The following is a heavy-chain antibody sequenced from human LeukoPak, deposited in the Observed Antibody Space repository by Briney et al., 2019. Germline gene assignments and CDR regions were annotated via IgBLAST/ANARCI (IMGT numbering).Heavy chain of an antibody. Sequence: GGSLRLSCAPSGFTLSSNYMSWVRQAPGKGLEWVSGINGNGGSTNYADSVKGRFTISRDNSKNTLYLQMNSVRAEDTAVYYCAILTVTTAYWGQGTLVTVSS. CDR3: AILTVTTAY. CDR2: INGNGGST. CDR1: GFTLSSNY. J-gene: IGHJ4*02. V-gene: IGHV3-23*01. D-gene: IGHD4-17*01.